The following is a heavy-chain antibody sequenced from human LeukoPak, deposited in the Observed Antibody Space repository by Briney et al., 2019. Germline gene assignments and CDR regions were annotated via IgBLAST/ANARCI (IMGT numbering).Heavy chain of an antibody. J-gene: IGHJ4*02. Sequence: SETLSLPCTVSGGSMTTHHWNWLRQTPGKGLEWLGYVFDSGRTKENPSLKSRVTLSADTSKNQFSLRLSSVTAADTAVYYCTTIKRGNIFGYFDFWGQGILVTVSS. CDR3: TTIKRGNIFGYFDF. CDR1: GGSMTTHH. V-gene: IGHV4-59*11. D-gene: IGHD5-18*01. CDR2: VFDSGRT.